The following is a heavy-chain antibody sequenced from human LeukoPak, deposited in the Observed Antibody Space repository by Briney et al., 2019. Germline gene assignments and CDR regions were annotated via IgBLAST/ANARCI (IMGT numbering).Heavy chain of an antibody. CDR3: ARYGSGSFFSFPPGMDV. CDR1: GYTFTSYD. Sequence: GASVKVSCKASGYTFTSYDINWVRQATGQGLEWMGWMNPNSGNTGYARKFQGRVTMTRNTSISTAYMELSSLRSEDTAVYYCARYGSGSFFSFPPGMDVWGQGTTVTVSS. D-gene: IGHD3-10*01. V-gene: IGHV1-8*01. J-gene: IGHJ6*02. CDR2: MNPNSGNT.